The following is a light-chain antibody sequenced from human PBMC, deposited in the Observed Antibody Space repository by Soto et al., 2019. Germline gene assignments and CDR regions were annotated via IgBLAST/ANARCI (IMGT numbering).Light chain of an antibody. CDR1: QSVSSSY. CDR3: QQRSNWTIT. J-gene: IGKJ5*01. CDR2: GAS. Sequence: VVWTQSPGTLAFSPGERATLSCTASQSVSSSYLAWYQQKPGQAPRLLIYGASSRATGIPDRFSGSGSGTDFTLTISSLEPEDFAVYYCQQRSNWTITFGQGTRLEIK. V-gene: IGKV3D-20*02.